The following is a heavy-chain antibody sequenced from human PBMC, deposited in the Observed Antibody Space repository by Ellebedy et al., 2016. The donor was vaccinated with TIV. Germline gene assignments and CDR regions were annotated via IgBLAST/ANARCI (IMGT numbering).Heavy chain of an antibody. Sequence: GESLKISCKGSGYSFPSYWIGWVRQMPGKVLAWLWIIYPGDSDTRYSPSFQGQVTISADKSISTAYLQWSSLKASDTAMYYCARDSGLDYWGQGTLVTVSS. CDR1: GYSFPSYW. CDR2: IYPGDSDT. CDR3: ARDSGLDY. J-gene: IGHJ4*02. V-gene: IGHV5-51*01. D-gene: IGHD1-14*01.